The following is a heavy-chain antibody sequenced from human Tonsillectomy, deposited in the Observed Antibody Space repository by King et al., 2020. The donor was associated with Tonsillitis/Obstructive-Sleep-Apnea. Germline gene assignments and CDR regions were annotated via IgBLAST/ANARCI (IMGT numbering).Heavy chain of an antibody. D-gene: IGHD4-11*01. V-gene: IGHV3-30*18. CDR3: AKDLGYSNYVDNWFDP. Sequence: VQLVESGGGVVQPGRSLRLSFAASGFTFSYYGMHWVRQAPGKGLEWVAGISYDGRNKYYADSVKGRFTISRDNSKNTLYLQINSLRAEDTAVYYCAKDLGYSNYVDNWFDPWGQGTLVTVSS. CDR2: ISYDGRNK. J-gene: IGHJ5*02. CDR1: GFTFSYYG.